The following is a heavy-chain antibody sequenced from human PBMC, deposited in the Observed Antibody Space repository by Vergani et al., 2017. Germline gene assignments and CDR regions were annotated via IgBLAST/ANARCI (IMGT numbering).Heavy chain of an antibody. J-gene: IGHJ6*02. CDR2: ISSSSSTI. Sequence: EVQLLESGGGLVQPGGSLRLSCAASGFTFSSYSMNWVRQAPGKGLEWVSYISSSSSTIYYADSVKGRFTISRDNAKNSLYLQMNSLRAEDTAVYYCARDRNDILTGYSERLYYYYGMDVWGQGTTVTVSS. CDR3: ARDRNDILTGYSERLYYYYGMDV. V-gene: IGHV3-48*04. D-gene: IGHD3-9*01. CDR1: GFTFSSYS.